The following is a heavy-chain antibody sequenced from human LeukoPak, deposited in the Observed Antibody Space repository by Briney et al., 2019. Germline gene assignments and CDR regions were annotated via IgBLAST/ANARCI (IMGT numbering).Heavy chain of an antibody. CDR3: AKSGEGAPPDWFDP. J-gene: IGHJ5*02. V-gene: IGHV3-33*06. D-gene: IGHD1-26*01. CDR2: IWYDGSNK. CDR1: GFTFSSYG. Sequence: PGGSLRLSCAASGFTFSSYGMHWVRQAPGKGLEWVAVIWYDGSNKYYADSVKGRFTISRDNSKNTLYLQMNSLRAEDTAVYYCAKSGEGAPPDWFDPWGQGTLVTVSS.